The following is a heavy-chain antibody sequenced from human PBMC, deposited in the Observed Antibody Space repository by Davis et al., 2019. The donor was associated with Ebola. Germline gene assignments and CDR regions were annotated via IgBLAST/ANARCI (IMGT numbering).Heavy chain of an antibody. Sequence: GESLKISCAASGFTFSSYEMNWVRQAPGKGLEWVSYISSSGSTIYYADSVKGRFTISRDNSKNTLYLQMNSLRAEDTAVYYCAKGDIVVVPAAMPDYYYYYGMDVWGQGTTVTVSS. J-gene: IGHJ6*02. CDR3: AKGDIVVVPAAMPDYYYYYGMDV. CDR2: ISSSGSTI. V-gene: IGHV3-48*03. D-gene: IGHD2-2*01. CDR1: GFTFSSYE.